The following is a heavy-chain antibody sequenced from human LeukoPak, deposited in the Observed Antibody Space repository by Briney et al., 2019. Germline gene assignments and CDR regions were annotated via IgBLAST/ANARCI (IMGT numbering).Heavy chain of an antibody. CDR1: GFTFNSFA. V-gene: IGHV3-33*01. CDR3: ARDSLMSSSHLDY. J-gene: IGHJ4*02. D-gene: IGHD6-6*01. CDR2: MWYDGSHT. Sequence: PGGSLRISCAASGFTFNSFAMHWVRQAPGKGLEWVAVMWYDGSHTYYVDSVKGRFTISRDNPKNTLYLQMNSLRAEDTAVYYCARDSLMSSSHLDYWGQGTLVTVSS.